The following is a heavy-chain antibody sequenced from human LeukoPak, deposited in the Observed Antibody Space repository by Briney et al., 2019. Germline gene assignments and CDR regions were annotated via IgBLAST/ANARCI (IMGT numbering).Heavy chain of an antibody. CDR2: IKQDRSEK. J-gene: IGHJ4*02. CDR3: AKDSREYYYDSSGYYLKPHFDY. CDR1: GFTFTNYW. V-gene: IGHV3-7*01. D-gene: IGHD3-22*01. Sequence: PGGSLRLSCAASGFTFTNYWMSWVRQAPGKGLELVANIKQDRSEKYYVDSVKGRFTISRDNSKKTLYLQMNSLRAEDTAVYYCAKDSREYYYDSSGYYLKPHFDYWGQGTLVTVSS.